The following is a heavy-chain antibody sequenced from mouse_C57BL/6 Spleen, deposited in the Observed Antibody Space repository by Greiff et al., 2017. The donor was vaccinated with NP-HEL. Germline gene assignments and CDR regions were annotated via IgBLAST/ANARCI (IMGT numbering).Heavy chain of an antibody. Sequence: VQLQQPGAELVRPGSSVKLSCKASGYTFTSYWMHWVKQRPIQGLEWIGNIDPSDSETHYNQKFKDKATLTVDKSSSTAYMQLSSLTSEDSAVYYCARNYGSSSGYFDYWGQGTTLTVSS. CDR3: ARNYGSSSGYFDY. J-gene: IGHJ2*01. D-gene: IGHD1-1*01. CDR1: GYTFTSYW. V-gene: IGHV1-52*01. CDR2: IDPSDSET.